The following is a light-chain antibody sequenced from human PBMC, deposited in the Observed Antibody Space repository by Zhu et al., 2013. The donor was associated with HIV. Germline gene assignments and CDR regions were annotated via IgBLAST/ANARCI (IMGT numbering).Light chain of an antibody. J-gene: IGLJ1*01. CDR3: GADHGSGSNFVRV. Sequence: QPVLTQPPSASASLGASVTLTCTLSSGYSNYKVDWYQQRPGKGPRFVMRVGTGGIVGSKGDGIPDRFSVLGSGLNRYLTIKNIQEEDESDYHCGADHGSGSNFVRVFGT. CDR2: VGTGGIVG. CDR1: SGYSNYK. V-gene: IGLV9-49*01.